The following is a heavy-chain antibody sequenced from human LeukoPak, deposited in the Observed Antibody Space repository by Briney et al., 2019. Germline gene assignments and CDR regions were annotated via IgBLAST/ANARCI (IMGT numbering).Heavy chain of an antibody. CDR2: ISAYNGNT. CDR1: GYTFTSYG. D-gene: IGHD2-2*01. V-gene: IGHV1-18*01. CDR3: ARGRVVPAASYAFDI. J-gene: IGHJ3*02. Sequence: GASVKVSCKASGYTFTSYGISWVRQAPGQGLEWMGWISAYNGNTNYAQKLQGRVTMTTDISTSTAYMELRSLRTDDTAVYYCARGRVVPAASYAFDIWGQGTMVTVSS.